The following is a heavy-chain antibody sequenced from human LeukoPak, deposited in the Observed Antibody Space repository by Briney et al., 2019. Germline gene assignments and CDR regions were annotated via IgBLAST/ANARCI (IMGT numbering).Heavy chain of an antibody. Sequence: GGSLRLSCAVSGLTFSSYWMSWVRQAPGKGLEWVANIKEDGSGKYYVDSVKGRFTVSRDNSKNTLYLQMNSLRAEDTAVYYCARAVRTSRAYYYYMDVWGKGTTVTVSS. CDR1: GLTFSSYW. V-gene: IGHV3-7*04. D-gene: IGHD6-13*01. CDR3: ARAVRTSRAYYYYMDV. J-gene: IGHJ6*03. CDR2: IKEDGSGK.